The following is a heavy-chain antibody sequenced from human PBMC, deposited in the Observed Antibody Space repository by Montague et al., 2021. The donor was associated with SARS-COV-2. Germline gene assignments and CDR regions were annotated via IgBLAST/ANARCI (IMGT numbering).Heavy chain of an antibody. CDR2: IYSGGSST. CDR1: GFTFSSYA. Sequence: YRRLSWSASGFTFSSYAMSWVRQAPGKGLEWVSVIYSGGSSTYYADSVKGRFTISRDNSKNTLYLQMNSLRAEDTAVYYCAKDPHYDFWSGYYFDYWGQGTLVTVSS. CDR3: AKDPHYDFWSGYYFDY. D-gene: IGHD3-3*01. J-gene: IGHJ4*02. V-gene: IGHV3-23*03.